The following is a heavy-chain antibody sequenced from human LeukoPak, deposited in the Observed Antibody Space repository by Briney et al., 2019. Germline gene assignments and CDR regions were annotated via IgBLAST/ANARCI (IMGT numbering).Heavy chain of an antibody. CDR1: GYTFTDYY. Sequence: GASVKVSCRSSGYTFTDYYLRWVRQAPGQGLEWLGWINPNSGDTNFAQKFQGRVTMTRDTSINTAYMELSGLRSDDTAVYYCAREDLYNYPLDFWGQGTLVTVSS. V-gene: IGHV1-2*02. D-gene: IGHD5-24*01. J-gene: IGHJ1*01. CDR3: AREDLYNYPLDF. CDR2: INPNSGDT.